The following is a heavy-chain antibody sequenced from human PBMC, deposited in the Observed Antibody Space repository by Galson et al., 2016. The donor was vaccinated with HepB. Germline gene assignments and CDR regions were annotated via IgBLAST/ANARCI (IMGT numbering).Heavy chain of an antibody. V-gene: IGHV4-34*01. CDR2: INHSGDT. CDR3: ARGLLRYYAGVKN. CDR1: GGSFSGYY. Sequence: ATLSLTCAVYGGSFSGYYWSWIRQPPGKGLEWIGEINHSGDTNFNPSLKSRVTMSLNTSKNQFALKLNAVTAADTATYYCARGLLRYYAGVKNWGQGTLVTVSS. J-gene: IGHJ4*02. D-gene: IGHD3-9*01.